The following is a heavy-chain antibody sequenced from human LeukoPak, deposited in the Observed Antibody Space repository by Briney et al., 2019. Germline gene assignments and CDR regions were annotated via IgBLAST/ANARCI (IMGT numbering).Heavy chain of an antibody. V-gene: IGHV3-21*01. CDR2: ILDNGNSK. Sequence: NPGESLRLSCGASGFAFNTYHMNWVRQAPGKGLEWVSFILDNGNSKAYADSVKGRFTVSRDNAQNTLYLQMNSLRAEDTAVYWCARDMGRALRAYDIWGQGTMVTVSS. D-gene: IGHD1-26*01. J-gene: IGHJ3*02. CDR3: ARDMGRALRAYDI. CDR1: GFAFNTYH.